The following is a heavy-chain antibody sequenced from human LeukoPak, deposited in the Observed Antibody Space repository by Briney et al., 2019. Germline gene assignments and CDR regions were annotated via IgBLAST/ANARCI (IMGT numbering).Heavy chain of an antibody. Sequence: SQTLSLTCTVSGGSITSGNHYWSWIRQPPGKGLEWIVYFYHTGSTYYNPSLKSRVTISVDRSKNQFSLKLTSVTAADTAVYYCARGPYCSTTNCLFGYFVYWGQGTLVTVSS. CDR3: ARGPYCSTTNCLFGYFVY. D-gene: IGHD2-2*01. J-gene: IGHJ4*02. CDR1: GGSITSGNHY. CDR2: FYHTGST. V-gene: IGHV4-30-2*01.